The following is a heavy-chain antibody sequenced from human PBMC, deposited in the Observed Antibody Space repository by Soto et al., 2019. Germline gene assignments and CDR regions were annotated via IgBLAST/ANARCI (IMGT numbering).Heavy chain of an antibody. CDR1: GFTVSSNY. CDR2: IYTGGST. V-gene: IGHV3-53*04. D-gene: IGHD6-13*01. Sequence: EVQLVESGGGLVQPGGSLRLSCAASGFTVSSNYMSWVRQAPGKGLEWVSVIYTGGSTYYADAVNGRFTIYIHNTKNTLYLQMNSLRAEDTAVYYCARYSRVGGGMDVWGQGTTVTVSS. CDR3: ARYSRVGGGMDV. J-gene: IGHJ6*02.